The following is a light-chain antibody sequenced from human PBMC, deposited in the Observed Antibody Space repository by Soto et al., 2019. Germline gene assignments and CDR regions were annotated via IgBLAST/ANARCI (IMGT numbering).Light chain of an antibody. CDR1: QSLLHSNGYNY. Sequence: DIVMTQSPLSLPVTPGEPASISCRSSQSLLHSNGYNYLDWYLQKPGQSPQLLIFLCSNRASGVPDRFSGSGSGTDFTLKISRVEAEDVGVYYCMQALQPPWTFGQGTKVEIK. J-gene: IGKJ1*01. CDR2: LCS. CDR3: MQALQPPWT. V-gene: IGKV2-28*01.